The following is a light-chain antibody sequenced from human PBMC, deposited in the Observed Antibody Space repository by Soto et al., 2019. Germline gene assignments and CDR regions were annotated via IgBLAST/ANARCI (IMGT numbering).Light chain of an antibody. CDR2: DVS. J-gene: IGLJ1*01. CDR3: CSYAGSYTRV. V-gene: IGLV2-11*01. CDR1: SRDVGAYNF. Sequence: QSALTQPRSVSGSPGQSVTISCTGTSRDVGAYNFVSWYQQHPGKAPKLMIYDVSKRPSGVPDRFSGSKSGNTASLTISGLQVEDEAGYYFCSYAGSYTRVFGTGTKVTVL.